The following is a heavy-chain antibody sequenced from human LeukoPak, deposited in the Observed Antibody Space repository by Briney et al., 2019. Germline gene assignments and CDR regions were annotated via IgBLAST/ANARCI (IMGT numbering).Heavy chain of an antibody. CDR3: ARLGSGSNYYYYYMDV. CDR2: IYYSGST. D-gene: IGHD3-3*01. CDR1: GGSISSGSYY. V-gene: IGHV4-39*07. J-gene: IGHJ6*03. Sequence: SETLSLTCTVSGGSISSGSYYWGWIRQPPGKGLEWIGSIYYSGSTYYNPSLKSRVTISVDTSKNQFSLKLSSVTAADTAVYYCARLGSGSNYYYYYMDVWGKGTTVTVSS.